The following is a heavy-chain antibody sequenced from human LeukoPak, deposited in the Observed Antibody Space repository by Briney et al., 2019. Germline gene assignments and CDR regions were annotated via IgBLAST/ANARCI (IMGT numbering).Heavy chain of an antibody. Sequence: GGSLRLSCAVFGLNYNDAWMSWVRQAPGKGLEWVSYISSSGSTIYYADSVKGRFTISRDNAKNSLYLQMNSLRAEDTAVYYCGTSVRGYWGQGTLVTVSS. V-gene: IGHV3-11*04. J-gene: IGHJ4*02. CDR3: GTSVRGY. D-gene: IGHD3-10*01. CDR1: GLNYNDAW. CDR2: ISSSGSTI.